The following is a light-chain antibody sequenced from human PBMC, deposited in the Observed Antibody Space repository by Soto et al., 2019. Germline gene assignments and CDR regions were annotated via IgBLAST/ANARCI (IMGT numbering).Light chain of an antibody. V-gene: IGLV1-51*01. J-gene: IGLJ2*01. CDR3: GTWDSSLRAVV. CDR2: DNN. Sequence: QSVLTQPPSVSAAPGQTVTISCSGSSSNIGKNYVSWYQQLPGTAPKLLIFDNNKRPSGIPDRISASKSGTSATLDITGLRTGDEADYYCGTWDSSLRAVVFGGGTKLTVL. CDR1: SSNIGKNY.